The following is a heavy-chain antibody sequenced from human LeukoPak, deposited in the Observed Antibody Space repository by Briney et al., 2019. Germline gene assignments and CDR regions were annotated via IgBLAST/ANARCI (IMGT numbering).Heavy chain of an antibody. D-gene: IGHD2-2*01. CDR1: GFTFSSYW. CDR3: AREVVPAAKGVGFDP. J-gene: IGHJ5*02. CDR2: INSDGSST. V-gene: IGHV3-74*01. Sequence: LTGGSLRLSCAASGFTFSSYWMHWVRQAPGKGLVWVSRINSDGSSTSYADSVKGRFTISRDNAKNTLYLQMNSLRAEDTAVYYCAREVVPAAKGVGFDPWGQGTLVTVSS.